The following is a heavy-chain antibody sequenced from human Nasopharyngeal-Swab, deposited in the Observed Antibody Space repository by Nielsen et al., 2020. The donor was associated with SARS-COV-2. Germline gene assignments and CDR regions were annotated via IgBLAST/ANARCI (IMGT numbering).Heavy chain of an antibody. CDR3: ARDGDGAWDLDY. CDR1: GYTFTGYY. J-gene: IGHJ4*02. D-gene: IGHD1-26*01. V-gene: IGHV1-2*04. Sequence: ASVKVSCKASGYTFTGYYMHWVRQAPGQGLEWMGWINPNSGGTNYAQKFQGWVTMTRDTSISTAYMELSRLRADDTAVYYCARDGDGAWDLDYWGQGTLVTVSS. CDR2: INPNSGGT.